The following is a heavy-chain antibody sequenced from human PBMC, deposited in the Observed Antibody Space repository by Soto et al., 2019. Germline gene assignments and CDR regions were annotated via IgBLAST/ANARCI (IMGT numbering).Heavy chain of an antibody. Sequence: GGSLRLSCAASGFTFSSYSMNWVRQAPGKGLEWVSSISSSSSYIYYADSVKGRFTISRDNAKNSLYLQMNSLRAEDTAVYYCAREVDIVVVVAATLGSGYYGMDVWGQGTTVTVSS. V-gene: IGHV3-21*01. CDR1: GFTFSSYS. D-gene: IGHD2-15*01. CDR2: ISSSSSYI. J-gene: IGHJ6*02. CDR3: AREVDIVVVVAATLGSGYYGMDV.